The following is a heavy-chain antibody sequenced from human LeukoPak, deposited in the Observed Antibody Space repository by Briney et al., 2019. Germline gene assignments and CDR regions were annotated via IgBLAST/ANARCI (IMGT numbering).Heavy chain of an antibody. CDR2: IIPIFGTA. D-gene: IGHD3-3*01. V-gene: IGHV1-69*13. CDR3: ARHRFSNLNWFDP. CDR1: GYTFTSNY. J-gene: IGHJ5*02. Sequence: SVKVSCKASGYTFTSNYIHWVRQAPGQGLEWMGGIIPIFGTANYAQKFQGRVTITADESTSTAYMELSSLRSEDTAVYYCARHRFSNLNWFDPWGQGTLVTVSS.